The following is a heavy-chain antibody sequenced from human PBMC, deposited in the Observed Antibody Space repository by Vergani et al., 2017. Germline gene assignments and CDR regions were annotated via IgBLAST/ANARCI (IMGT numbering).Heavy chain of an antibody. V-gene: IGHV4-39*01. CDR1: GGSISSSSYY. Sequence: QLQLQESGPGLVKPSETLSLTCTVSGGSISSSSYYWGWIRQPPGKGLEWIGSIYYSGSTYYNPSPKSRVTISVDTSKNQFSLKLSSVTAADTAVYYCARRGVTGTFPFDYWGQGTLVTVSS. J-gene: IGHJ4*02. D-gene: IGHD1-7*01. CDR3: ARRGVTGTFPFDY. CDR2: IYYSGST.